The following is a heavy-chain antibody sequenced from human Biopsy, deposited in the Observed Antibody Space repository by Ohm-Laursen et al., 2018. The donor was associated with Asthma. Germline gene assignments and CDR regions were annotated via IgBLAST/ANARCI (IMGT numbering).Heavy chain of an antibody. CDR1: GGSVSSGSYY. Sequence: GTLSLTCTVSGGSVSSGSYYWSWIRQPPGKGLEWIGHIYYSGSTNYNPSLKSRVTISVDTSKNQFSLKLSSVTAADTAVYYCARERAGYYGSGSYLGYWGQGTLVTVSS. D-gene: IGHD3-10*01. CDR3: ARERAGYYGSGSYLGY. V-gene: IGHV4-61*01. CDR2: IYYSGST. J-gene: IGHJ4*02.